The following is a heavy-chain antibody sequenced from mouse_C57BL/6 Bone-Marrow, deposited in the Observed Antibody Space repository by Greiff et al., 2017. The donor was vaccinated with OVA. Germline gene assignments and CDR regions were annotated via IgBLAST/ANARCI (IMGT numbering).Heavy chain of an antibody. CDR3: ALYGGYYLDWVAY. D-gene: IGHD2-3*01. V-gene: IGHV14-4*01. CDR1: GFNIKDDY. J-gene: IGHJ3*01. CDR2: IDPENGDT. Sequence: VQLQQSGAELVRPGASVKLSCTASGFNIKDDYMHWVKQRPEQGLEWIGWIDPENGDTEYASKFQGKATITADTSSNTAYLQLSSLTSEDTAVYYCALYGGYYLDWVAYWGQGTLVTVSA.